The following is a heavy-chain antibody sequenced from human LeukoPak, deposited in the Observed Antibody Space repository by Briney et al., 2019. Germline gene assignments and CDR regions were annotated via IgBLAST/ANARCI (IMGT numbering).Heavy chain of an antibody. CDR3: ARDRRYCSGGSCYFDYFFDY. CDR2: ISYDGSIS. J-gene: IGHJ4*02. Sequence: GGSLRLSCAASGFTFSSYEMNWVRQAPGKGLEWVAVISYDGSISFYAASVKGRFTISRDNSKNTLYLQMSSLRAEDTALYFCARDRRYCSGGSCYFDYFFDYWGQGTLVTVSS. D-gene: IGHD2-15*01. CDR1: GFTFSSYE. V-gene: IGHV3-30-3*01.